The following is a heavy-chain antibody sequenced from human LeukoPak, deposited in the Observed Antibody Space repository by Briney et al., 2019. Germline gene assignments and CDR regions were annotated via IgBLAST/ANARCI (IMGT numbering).Heavy chain of an antibody. Sequence: SETLSLTCTVSGGSISGSSYYWGWIRQPPGKGLEWIGSIYYSGSTNYNPSLKSRVTISIDTSKNQLSLRLSSVTAADTAVYYCARVPSDSSSLLRLDPWGQGTLVTVSS. CDR1: GGSISGSSYY. CDR2: IYYSGST. D-gene: IGHD6-6*01. V-gene: IGHV4-39*07. CDR3: ARVPSDSSSLLRLDP. J-gene: IGHJ5*02.